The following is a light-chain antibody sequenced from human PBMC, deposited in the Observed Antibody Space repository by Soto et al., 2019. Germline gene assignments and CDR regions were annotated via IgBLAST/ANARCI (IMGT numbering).Light chain of an antibody. CDR2: KVS. V-gene: IGKV2-30*01. CDR1: QILVYRDGNTY. Sequence: VVMTQSPLSLAVTLVHPASISFISSQILVYRDGNTYLSWFHQRTGQSPRRLIYKVSNRDSGVQDRFSGSGSGTDFTLKISRVEDEDVGVYYCMQGTHWPTITVGPGTRLET. J-gene: IGKJ5*01. CDR3: MQGTHWPTIT.